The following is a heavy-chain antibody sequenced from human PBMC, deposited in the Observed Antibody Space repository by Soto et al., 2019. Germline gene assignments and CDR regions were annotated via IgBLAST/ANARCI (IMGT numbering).Heavy chain of an antibody. J-gene: IGHJ4*02. D-gene: IGHD3-16*01. CDR3: ARSWGGELVS. V-gene: IGHV3-74*01. CDR2: ITSDGSST. Sequence: EVQLVESGGGLVQPGGSLRLSCAASGFTFSNYWMHWVRQAPGKGLVWVSRITSDGSSTSYADSVKGRFTISRDNAKNALYLQMNSLGAEDTAVYYCARSWGGELVSWGQGALVTVSS. CDR1: GFTFSNYW.